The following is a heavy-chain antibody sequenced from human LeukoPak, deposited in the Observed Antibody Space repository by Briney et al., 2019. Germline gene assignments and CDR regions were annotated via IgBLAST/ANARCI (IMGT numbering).Heavy chain of an antibody. D-gene: IGHD3-22*01. CDR3: AKGSYYDGSGSFYFDY. CDR1: GFTFSSYA. V-gene: IGHV3-23*01. J-gene: IGHJ4*02. Sequence: GGSLRLSCAASGFTFSSYAMSWVRQAPGKGLEWVSGISGSGDNTYYADSVKGRFTISRDNSKNTLYVQVNSLGTEDTAAYYCAKGSYYDGSGSFYFDYWGQGTLVTVSS. CDR2: ISGSGDNT.